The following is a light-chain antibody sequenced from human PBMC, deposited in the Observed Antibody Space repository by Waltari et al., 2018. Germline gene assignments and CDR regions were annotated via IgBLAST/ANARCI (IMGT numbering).Light chain of an antibody. J-gene: IGKJ2*01. CDR3: QQYGSSVMYT. V-gene: IGKV3-20*01. CDR1: QSLTKRY. CDR2: GAS. Sequence: VLTQSPGTLSLSPGERATLSCRASQSLTKRYLAWYQQKPGQAPRPLLYGASRRAAGIPDRFSGSGSGTDFTLTISRLEPDDFAVYYCQQYGSSVMYTFGQGTKLEIK.